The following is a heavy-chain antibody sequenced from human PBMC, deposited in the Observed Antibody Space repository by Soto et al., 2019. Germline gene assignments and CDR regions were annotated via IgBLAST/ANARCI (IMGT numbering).Heavy chain of an antibody. CDR1: GFTFSSYS. V-gene: IGHV3-21*01. D-gene: IGHD3-22*01. CDR2: ISSSSSYI. Sequence: GGSLRLSCAASGFTFSSYSMNWVRQAPGKGLEWVSSISSSSSYIYYADSVKGRFAISRDNAKNSLYLQMNSLRAEDTAVYYCASRLSRRYDSSGYSDYWGQGTLVTVSS. J-gene: IGHJ4*02. CDR3: ASRLSRRYDSSGYSDY.